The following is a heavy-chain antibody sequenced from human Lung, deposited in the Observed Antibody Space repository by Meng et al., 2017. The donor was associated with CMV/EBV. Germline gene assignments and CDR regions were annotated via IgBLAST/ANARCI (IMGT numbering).Heavy chain of an antibody. CDR2: IYYSGST. D-gene: IGHD6-19*01. CDR1: GGSISSYY. CDR3: AREGVYSSGWNWFDP. J-gene: IGHJ5*02. Sequence: SXTLSLTCTVSGGSISSYYWSWIRQPPGKGLEWIGYIYYSGSTNYNPSLKSRVTISVDTSKNQFSLKLSSVTAADTAVYYCAREGVYSSGWNWFDPWGQGXLVTVSS. V-gene: IGHV4-59*01.